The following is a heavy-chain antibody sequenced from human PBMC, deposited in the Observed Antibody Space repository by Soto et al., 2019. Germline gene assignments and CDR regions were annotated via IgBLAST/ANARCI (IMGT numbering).Heavy chain of an antibody. CDR2: IKRDGSEK. Sequence: EAQLVESGGGLVQPGGSLRLSCEASGFTFGSYWMTWVRQAPGKGLEWVSNIKRDGSEKSYLDSVRGRFTISRYNVGNSLSLQMNSLRVEDTALYYCERDVSPGTSLLYLDAFDIWGQGTMVTVSS. D-gene: IGHD2-8*01. J-gene: IGHJ3*02. CDR1: GFTFGSYW. CDR3: ERDVSPGTSLLYLDAFDI. V-gene: IGHV3-7*05.